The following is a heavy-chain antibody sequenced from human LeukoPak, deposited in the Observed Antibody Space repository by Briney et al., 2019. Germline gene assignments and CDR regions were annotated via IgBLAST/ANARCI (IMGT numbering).Heavy chain of an antibody. J-gene: IGHJ4*02. CDR2: INPNSGGT. V-gene: IGHV1-2*04. CDR3: ARSPFWQQLAQFDY. CDR1: GYTFTGYY. Sequence: ASVKVSCKASGYTFTGYYMHWVRQAPGQGLEWMGWINPNSGGTNYAQKFQGWVTMTRDTSISTAYMELRSLRSDDTAVYYCARSPFWQQLAQFDYWGQGTLVTVSS. D-gene: IGHD6-13*01.